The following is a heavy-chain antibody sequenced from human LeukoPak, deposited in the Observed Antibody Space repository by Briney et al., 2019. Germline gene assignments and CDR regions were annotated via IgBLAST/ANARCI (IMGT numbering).Heavy chain of an antibody. CDR3: ASSSQPGYSSGWYIFAY. CDR2: IYNSGRT. V-gene: IGHV3-66*01. CDR1: EFTVSNNY. J-gene: IGHJ4*02. D-gene: IGHD6-19*01. Sequence: GGSLRLSCAASEFTVSNNYISWVRQASGKGLEWASIIYNSGRTYYADSVKGRFTISRDISQNTVLLQMNSLRDEDTAVYYCASSSQPGYSSGWYIFAYWGQGALVTVSS.